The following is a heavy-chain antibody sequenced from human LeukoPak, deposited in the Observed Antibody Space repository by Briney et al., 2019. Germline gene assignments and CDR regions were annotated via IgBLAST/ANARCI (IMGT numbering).Heavy chain of an antibody. J-gene: IGHJ5*02. Sequence: KPSEPLSLTCPVYGGSFSGYYSSWIRQPPAKGLDWIGEINHSGSTNYNPSLKSRVTISVDTSKNQFSLKLRSVTAADTAVYYCARGKKLVRTKHALDPWGQGTLVTVSS. CDR2: INHSGST. V-gene: IGHV4-34*01. CDR1: GGSFSGYY. D-gene: IGHD6-6*01. CDR3: ARGKKLVRTKHALDP.